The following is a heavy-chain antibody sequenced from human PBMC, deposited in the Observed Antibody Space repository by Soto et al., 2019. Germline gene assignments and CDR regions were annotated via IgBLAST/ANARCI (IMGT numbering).Heavy chain of an antibody. CDR2: ISGGGSGA. J-gene: IGHJ4*02. CDR3: AIDLWWYTH. Sequence: EVQLLESGGGLVQPGGSLRLSCTASGFTFSDHAMTWVRQAPGKGREWLSGISGGGSGAYYADSVKGRFTVSRANSNNTLFLQMDSVRVDDTAVYYCAIDLWWYTHWGQGTLVTVSS. V-gene: IGHV3-23*01. CDR1: GFTFSDHA. D-gene: IGHD2-15*01.